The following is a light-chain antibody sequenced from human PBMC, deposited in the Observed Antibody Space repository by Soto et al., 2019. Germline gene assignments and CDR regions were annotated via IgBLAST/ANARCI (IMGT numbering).Light chain of an antibody. Sequence: AIQMTQSPSSLSASVGDRVTITCRASQDIRNELGWYQQRPGKAPKALIYGTSNLQSGVPSRFSGSGFGTDFTLPISSLQPEDFATYYCLQDRSYPRTFGQGTKVESK. V-gene: IGKV1-6*01. CDR3: LQDRSYPRT. CDR2: GTS. J-gene: IGKJ1*01. CDR1: QDIRNE.